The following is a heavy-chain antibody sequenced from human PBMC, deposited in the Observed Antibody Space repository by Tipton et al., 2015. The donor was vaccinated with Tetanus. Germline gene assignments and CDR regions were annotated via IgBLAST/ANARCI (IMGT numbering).Heavy chain of an antibody. D-gene: IGHD3-16*01. J-gene: IGHJ6*02. V-gene: IGHV4-30-2*05. Sequence: TLSLTCAVSGGSISSGGYSWTWIRQPPGKGLQWIGYMYYSGSTYYNPSLKSRVTISVDTSKNQFSLRLSSVTAADTAVYYCARDHGITWGGMGYYYGMDVWGQGTTVTVSS. CDR3: ARDHGITWGGMGYYYGMDV. CDR1: GGSISSGGYS. CDR2: MYYSGST.